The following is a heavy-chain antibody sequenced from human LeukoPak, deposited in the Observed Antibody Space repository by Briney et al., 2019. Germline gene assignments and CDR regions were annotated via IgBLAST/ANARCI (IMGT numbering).Heavy chain of an antibody. J-gene: IGHJ5*02. CDR3: ARDPRGIVGANHNWFDP. Sequence: PSETLSLTCTVSGGSICGYYWRWIRQPAGKGLEWIGRIYASGSTNYNPSLKSRVTMSVDTSKSQFSLKLISVTAADTAVYYCARDPRGIVGANHNWFDPWGQGTLVTVSS. V-gene: IGHV4-4*07. D-gene: IGHD1-26*01. CDR2: IYASGST. CDR1: GGSICGYY.